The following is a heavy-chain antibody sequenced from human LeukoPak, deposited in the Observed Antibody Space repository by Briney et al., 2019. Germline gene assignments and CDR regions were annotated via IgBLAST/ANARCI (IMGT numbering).Heavy chain of an antibody. CDR3: ARGLYYYDSSGYYYGPY. Sequence: GGSLRLSCAASGFTFSSYAMSWVRQAPGKGLEWVSAISGSGGSTYYADSVKGRFTISRDNSKNTLYLQMNSLRAEDTAVYYCARGLYYYDSSGYYYGPYWGQGTLVTVSS. V-gene: IGHV3-23*01. CDR2: ISGSGGST. J-gene: IGHJ4*02. CDR1: GFTFSSYA. D-gene: IGHD3-22*01.